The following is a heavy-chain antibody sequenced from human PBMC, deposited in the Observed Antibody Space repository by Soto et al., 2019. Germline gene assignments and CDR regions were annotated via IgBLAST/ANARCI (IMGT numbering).Heavy chain of an antibody. Sequence: QVQLVESGGGVVQPGRSLRLSCAASGFTFRSTAMHWVRQAPGKGLDWVAAIWGDGTTEKYADSVKGRFTISRDNSKNTLYLQMDSLRDEDTAVYYCARSGDCSADNCYLRGPLDYWGQGALVTVSS. CDR2: IWGDGTTE. CDR3: ARSGDCSADNCYLRGPLDY. D-gene: IGHD2-15*01. V-gene: IGHV3-33*01. J-gene: IGHJ4*02. CDR1: GFTFRSTA.